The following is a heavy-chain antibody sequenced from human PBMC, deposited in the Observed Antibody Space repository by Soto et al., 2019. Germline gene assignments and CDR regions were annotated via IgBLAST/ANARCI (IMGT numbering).Heavy chain of an antibody. Sequence: ASVKVSCKASGYTFSSYAISWVRQAPGQGLEWMGGIIPVFGPTNYTQKFQGRVTITADKSTSTAYMELSSLRSEDTAVYYCARGATYYYYGLDVWGQGTTVIVSS. V-gene: IGHV1-69*06. J-gene: IGHJ6*02. CDR1: GYTFSSYA. CDR3: ARGATYYYYGLDV. CDR2: IIPVFGPT.